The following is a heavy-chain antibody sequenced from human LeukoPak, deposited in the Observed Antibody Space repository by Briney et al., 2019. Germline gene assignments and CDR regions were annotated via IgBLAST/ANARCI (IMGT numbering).Heavy chain of an antibody. CDR1: GLTFSRYY. J-gene: IGHJ4*02. CDR2: MKENGSEK. Sequence: GRSLRLSCAAAGLTFSRYYMVWVRQAPGKGLEWVAHMKENGSEKKYVDSVKGRFTMSRDNVKSSLFLQMSSLGAEDTAVSYCARDQGYCSGGTCYTVLDYWGQGTLVTVSS. D-gene: IGHD2-15*01. CDR3: ARDQGYCSGGTCYTVLDY. V-gene: IGHV3-7*01.